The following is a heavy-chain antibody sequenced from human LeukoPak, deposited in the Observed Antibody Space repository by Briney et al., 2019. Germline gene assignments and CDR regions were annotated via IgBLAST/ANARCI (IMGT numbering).Heavy chain of an antibody. J-gene: IGHJ4*02. Sequence: GGSLRLSCAASGFTFSSYGMNWVRQAPGKGLEWVAFIRYDGSNKYYADSVKGRFTISRDNSKNTLYLQMNSLRAEDTAVYYCAISRDGYNLFYFDYWGQGTLVTVSS. CDR2: IRYDGSNK. CDR1: GFTFSSYG. CDR3: AISRDGYNLFYFDY. D-gene: IGHD5-24*01. V-gene: IGHV3-30*02.